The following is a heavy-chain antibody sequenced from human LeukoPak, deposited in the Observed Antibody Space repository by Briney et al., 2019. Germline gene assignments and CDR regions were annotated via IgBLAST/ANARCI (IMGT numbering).Heavy chain of an antibody. CDR3: ATAGYNTSWYYFDY. J-gene: IGHJ4*02. Sequence: SETLSLTCAVSGYSLSSDYYWGWIRQPPGKGLEWIGSIYHSGSTYYNPSLKSLVTISVDTSKNQFSLKLSSVTAADTAVYYCATAGYNTSWYYFDYWGQGALVTVSS. V-gene: IGHV4-38-2*01. D-gene: IGHD6-13*01. CDR2: IYHSGST. CDR1: GYSLSSDYY.